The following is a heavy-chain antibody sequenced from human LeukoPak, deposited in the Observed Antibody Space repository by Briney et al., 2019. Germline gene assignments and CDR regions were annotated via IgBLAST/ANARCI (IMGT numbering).Heavy chain of an antibody. CDR2: IYSDGST. D-gene: IGHD3-10*01. CDR1: GFTVSSNY. J-gene: IGHJ3*02. Sequence: GGSLRLSCAASGFTVSSNYMSWVRQAPGKGLEWVSIIYSDGSTYYADSVKGRFTISRDNSKNTLYLQMNSLRAEDTAVYYCARVTFNYFGSGDAFDMWGQGTMLTVSS. CDR3: ARVTFNYFGSGDAFDM. V-gene: IGHV3-66*01.